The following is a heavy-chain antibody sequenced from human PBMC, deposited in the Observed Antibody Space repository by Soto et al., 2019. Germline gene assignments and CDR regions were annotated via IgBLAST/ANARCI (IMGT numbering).Heavy chain of an antibody. CDR2: IYHSGGS. D-gene: IGHD1-26*01. CDR3: ARVPGIVGANHFDC. Sequence: QVQLQESGPGLVKPSQTLSLTCAVSGDSISSTNWWTWVRQPPGKGLEWIGEIYHSGGSNYNPSLRGRVTISVDKSKNQFSLRLSSVTAADTAVYYCARVPGIVGANHFDCWGQGTLVTVSS. CDR1: GDSISSTNW. V-gene: IGHV4-4*02. J-gene: IGHJ4*02.